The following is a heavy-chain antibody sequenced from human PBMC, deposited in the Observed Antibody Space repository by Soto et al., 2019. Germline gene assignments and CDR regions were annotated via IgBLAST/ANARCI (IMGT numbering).Heavy chain of an antibody. Sequence: PSETLSLTCAVYGGSFSDYYWSWIRQPPGKGLEWIGYIYYSGSTNYNPSLKSRVTISVDTSKNQFSLKLSSVTAADTAVYYCARILRGYDYGGYYYYGMDVWGQGTQVTVSS. V-gene: IGHV4-59*01. CDR1: GGSFSDYY. CDR2: IYYSGST. J-gene: IGHJ6*02. D-gene: IGHD5-12*01. CDR3: ARILRGYDYGGYYYYGMDV.